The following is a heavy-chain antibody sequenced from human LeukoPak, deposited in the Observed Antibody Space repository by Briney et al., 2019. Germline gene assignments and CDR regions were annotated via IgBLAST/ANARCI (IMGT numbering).Heavy chain of an antibody. J-gene: IGHJ4*02. Sequence: GASVKVSCKASGYTFTGYYMHWVRQAPGQGLEWMGWISAYNGDTNYAQKFQGRVTMTRDTSISTSYMELSRLRSDDTAVYYCARVTGYMIEDYFDYWGQGTLVTVSS. V-gene: IGHV1-2*02. D-gene: IGHD3-22*01. CDR3: ARVTGYMIEDYFDY. CDR1: GYTFTGYY. CDR2: ISAYNGDT.